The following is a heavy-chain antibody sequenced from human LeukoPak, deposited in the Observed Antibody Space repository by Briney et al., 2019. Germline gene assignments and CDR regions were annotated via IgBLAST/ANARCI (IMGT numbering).Heavy chain of an antibody. CDR2: ISGSGDNT. CDR3: ARDAGTAWPFDY. CDR1: GFTFSSTG. J-gene: IGHJ4*02. Sequence: GGSLRLSCAASGFTFSSTGMSWVRQAPGKGLYWVSTISGSGDNTHYAESVRGRFTISRDNSKNTIYLEMNSLRAEDTAIYYCARDAGTAWPFDYWGQGALITVSS. D-gene: IGHD2-21*02. V-gene: IGHV3-23*01.